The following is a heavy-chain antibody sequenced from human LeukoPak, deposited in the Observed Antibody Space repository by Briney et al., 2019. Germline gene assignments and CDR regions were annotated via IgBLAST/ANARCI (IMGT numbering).Heavy chain of an antibody. D-gene: IGHD6-13*01. CDR2: IKQDGSEK. V-gene: IGHV3-7*01. CDR1: GFSVSGYW. CDR3: AREWQGGIAAAGTRIEGDY. J-gene: IGHJ4*02. Sequence: GGSLRLSCAVSGFSVSGYWMTWVRQAPGKGLEWVANIKQDGSEKNYVDPVKGRFTISRDNAENSLFLQMNSLRVEDTAVYYCAREWQGGIAAAGTRIEGDYWGQGTLVAVSS.